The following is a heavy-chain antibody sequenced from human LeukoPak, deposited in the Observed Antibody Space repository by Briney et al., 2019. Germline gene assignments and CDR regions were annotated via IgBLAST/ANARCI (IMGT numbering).Heavy chain of an antibody. CDR2: ISSDGSNK. CDR1: TFTFSSYA. V-gene: IGHV3-30*04. CDR3: AKDSGSYNYYYYMDV. D-gene: IGHD3-10*01. J-gene: IGHJ6*03. Sequence: PGGSLRLSCAASTFTFSSYAMHWVRQAPGKGLEWVTVISSDGSNKYYADSVKGRFTISRDNSKNTLDLQMNSLRAEDTAVYYCAKDSGSYNYYYYMDVWGEGTTVTMSS.